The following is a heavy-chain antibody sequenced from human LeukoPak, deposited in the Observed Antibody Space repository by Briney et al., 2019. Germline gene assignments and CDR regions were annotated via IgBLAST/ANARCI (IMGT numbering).Heavy chain of an antibody. CDR2: IYDGGST. CDR3: ARGYYNTLTGDYYFDY. J-gene: IGHJ4*02. V-gene: IGHV3-53*01. D-gene: IGHD3-9*01. CDR1: GFSVSNTF. Sequence: AGGSLRLSCAASGFSVSNTFMSWVRLAPGKGLEWVSVIYDGGSTYYADSVKGRFTISRDNSKNTVYLQMNSLRAEDTAVYYCARGYYNTLTGDYYFDYWGQGTQVTVSS.